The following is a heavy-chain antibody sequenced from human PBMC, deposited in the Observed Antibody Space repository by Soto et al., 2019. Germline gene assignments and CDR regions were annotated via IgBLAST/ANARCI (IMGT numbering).Heavy chain of an antibody. CDR2: ISWNSGSI. Sequence: EVQLVESGGGLVQPGRSLRLSCAASGFTFDDYAMHWVRQAPGKGLEWVSGISWNSGSIGYADSVKGRFTISRDNAKNSLYLQMNGLRAEDTALYYCARSGGGYDYGAYYYYGMDVWGQGTTVTVSS. V-gene: IGHV3-9*01. CDR3: ARSGGGYDYGAYYYYGMDV. CDR1: GFTFDDYA. D-gene: IGHD5-12*01. J-gene: IGHJ6*02.